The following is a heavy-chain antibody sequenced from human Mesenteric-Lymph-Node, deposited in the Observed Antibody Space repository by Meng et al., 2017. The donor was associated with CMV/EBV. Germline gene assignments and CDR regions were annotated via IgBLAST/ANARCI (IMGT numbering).Heavy chain of an antibody. CDR3: ASTYSDPSYYFDS. CDR1: GVSFSEYY. J-gene: IGHJ4*02. D-gene: IGHD4-17*01. V-gene: IGHV4-34*01. Sequence: SVYGVSFSEYYWRWIRQPPGKGLEWIGDINHSGNTNFSPSLKSRVSISVGTSKRQLSLKLTSVTAADTAVYYCASTYSDPSYYFDSWGQGILVTVSS. CDR2: INHSGNT.